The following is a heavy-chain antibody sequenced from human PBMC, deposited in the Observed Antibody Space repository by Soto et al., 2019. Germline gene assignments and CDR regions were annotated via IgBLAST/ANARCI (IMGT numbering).Heavy chain of an antibody. CDR3: ARDHSLYFFDY. CDR1: GYTFTGDY. J-gene: IGHJ4*02. V-gene: IGHV1-2*02. Sequence: QVQLVQSGAEVKKPGASVKVSCKASGYTFTGDYIHWVRQAPGQGLEWMGWIHPNSGGTNYAQKFQGRVTMTRDTSLSTAYMELSRLLSDDTAVYYCARDHSLYFFDYWGQGTLVTVSS. CDR2: IHPNSGGT. D-gene: IGHD5-18*01.